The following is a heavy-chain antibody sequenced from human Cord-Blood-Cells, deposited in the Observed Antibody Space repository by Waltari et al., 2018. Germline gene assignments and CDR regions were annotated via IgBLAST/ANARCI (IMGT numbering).Heavy chain of an antibody. D-gene: IGHD1-26*01. V-gene: IGHV1-2*02. J-gene: IGHJ4*02. Sequence: QVQLVQSGAEVKKPGASVKVSCKASGYTFTGYYMHWVRQAPGQGLEWMGWINPNSGGTKYAQKFQGRVTMTRDTSISTAYMELSRLRSDDTAVYYCARMGRYSGSYFDYWGQGTLVTVSS. CDR3: ARMGRYSGSYFDY. CDR2: INPNSGGT. CDR1: GYTFTGYY.